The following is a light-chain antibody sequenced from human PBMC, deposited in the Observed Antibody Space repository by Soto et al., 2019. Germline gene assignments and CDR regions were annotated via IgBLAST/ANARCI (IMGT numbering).Light chain of an antibody. CDR3: QQFNTYPLT. J-gene: IGKJ4*01. Sequence: DIQLTQSPSFLSASVGDRVTITCRASQGISSYLAGYQQTPGKAPKLLIYAASTLQSGVPSRFSGSGSGKEFTLAISSLQPEDFATYYCQQFNTYPLTFGGGTKVEI. CDR1: QGISSY. V-gene: IGKV1-9*01. CDR2: AAS.